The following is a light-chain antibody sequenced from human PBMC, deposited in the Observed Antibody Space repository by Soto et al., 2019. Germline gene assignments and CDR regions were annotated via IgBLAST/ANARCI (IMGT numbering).Light chain of an antibody. J-gene: IGKJ1*01. CDR2: AAS. Sequence: AIQLTQSPSSLSASVGDRVTIACRASQDIRYDLGWYQQKPGKAPKLLIYAASSLQSEVPSRFSGSGSGTDFTLPISSLQPEDFATYYCLQDYTYPWAFGQGTKVELK. V-gene: IGKV1-6*01. CDR3: LQDYTYPWA. CDR1: QDIRYD.